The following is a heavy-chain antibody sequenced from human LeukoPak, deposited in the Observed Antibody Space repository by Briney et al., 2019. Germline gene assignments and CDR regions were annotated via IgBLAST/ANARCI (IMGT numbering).Heavy chain of an antibody. Sequence: SETLSLTCAVYGGPFSGYYWSWIRQPPGKGLEWIGEINHSGSTNYNPSLKSRVTISVDTSKNQFSLKLSSVTAADTAVYYCARGEVSAVFDYWGQGTLVTVSS. D-gene: IGHD6-19*01. CDR1: GGPFSGYY. CDR3: ARGEVSAVFDY. J-gene: IGHJ4*02. CDR2: INHSGST. V-gene: IGHV4-34*01.